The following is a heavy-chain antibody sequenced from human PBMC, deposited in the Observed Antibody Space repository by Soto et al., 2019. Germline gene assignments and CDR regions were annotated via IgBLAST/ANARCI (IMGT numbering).Heavy chain of an antibody. CDR1: GFTFSSYG. Sequence: GGSLRLSCAASGFTFSSYGMHWVRQAPGKGLEWVAVIWYDGSNKYYADSVKGRFTISRDNSKNTLYLQMNSLRAEDTAVYYCARGNHLERLLDYWGQGTLVTVSS. CDR3: ARGNHLERLLDY. CDR2: IWYDGSNK. V-gene: IGHV3-33*01. D-gene: IGHD1-1*01. J-gene: IGHJ4*02.